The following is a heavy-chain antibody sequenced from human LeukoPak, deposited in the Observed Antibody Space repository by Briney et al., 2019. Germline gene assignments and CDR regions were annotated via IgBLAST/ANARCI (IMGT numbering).Heavy chain of an antibody. V-gene: IGHV4-61*09. CDR1: GGSISSGSYD. J-gene: IGHJ4*02. CDR2: LYTSGSM. CDR3: TKGRGI. Sequence: TPSETLSLTCTVSGGSISSGSYDWYWIRQPAGKGLEWIGHLYTSGSMSYNPSLKSRVTISVDTSKNQFSLKLTSVTAAGTAVYYCTKGRGIWGQGTLVTVSS. D-gene: IGHD3-10*01.